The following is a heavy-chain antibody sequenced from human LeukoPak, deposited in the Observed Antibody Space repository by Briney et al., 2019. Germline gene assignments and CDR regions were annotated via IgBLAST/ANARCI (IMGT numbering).Heavy chain of an antibody. V-gene: IGHV3-23*01. CDR1: GCTFSSYA. J-gene: IGHJ4*02. D-gene: IGHD3-10*01. Sequence: PGGSLRLSCAASGCTFSSYAMSWVRQAPGKGLEWVSAISGSGRSTYYADSVNGRSTISRDNSKNTLYLQMNSLRAEDTAVYYGAKPYDSGTFPPGYWGQGTLVTVSS. CDR2: ISGSGRST. CDR3: AKPYDSGTFPPGY.